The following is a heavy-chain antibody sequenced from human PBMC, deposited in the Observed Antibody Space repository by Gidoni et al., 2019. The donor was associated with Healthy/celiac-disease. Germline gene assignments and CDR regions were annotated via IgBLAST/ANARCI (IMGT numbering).Heavy chain of an antibody. CDR2: IIPIFGTA. D-gene: IGHD1-26*01. Sequence: QVQLVQSGAAVKNPGSPVKVSCKASGGTFSSYAISWVRQAHGQGLEWMGGIIPIFGTANYAQKFQGRVTITADESTSTAYMELSSLRSEDTAVYYCARDRSGSYSLGNWFDPWGQGTLVTVSS. CDR1: GGTFSSYA. J-gene: IGHJ5*02. V-gene: IGHV1-69*01. CDR3: ARDRSGSYSLGNWFDP.